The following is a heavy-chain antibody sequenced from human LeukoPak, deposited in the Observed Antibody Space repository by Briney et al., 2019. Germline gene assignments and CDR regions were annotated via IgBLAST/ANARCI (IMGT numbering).Heavy chain of an antibody. V-gene: IGHV3-33*06. J-gene: IGHJ4*02. CDR2: IWYDESNE. D-gene: IGHD7-27*01. Sequence: GRSLRLSCAASGFTFSSFVMHWVRQAPGKGLEWVAVIWYDESNEYYADSVRGRFTISRDNSKTTLHLQMNGLRPEDTAVYYCAKVLTGSQDYWGQGTLVTVSS. CDR1: GFTFSSFV. CDR3: AKVLTGSQDY.